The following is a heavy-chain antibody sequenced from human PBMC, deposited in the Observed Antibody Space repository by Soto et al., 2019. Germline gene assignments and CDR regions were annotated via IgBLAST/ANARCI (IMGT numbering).Heavy chain of an antibody. CDR3: ARETPTGRIAAGPMDV. CDR1: GFTFSSYA. CDR2: ISYDGSNK. D-gene: IGHD6-13*01. V-gene: IGHV3-30-3*01. J-gene: IGHJ6*02. Sequence: GGSLRLSCAASGFTFSSYAMHWVRQAPGKGLEWVAVISYDGSNKYYADSVKGRFTISRDNSKNTLYLQMNSLRAEDTAVYYCARETPTGRIAAGPMDVWGQGTTVTVS.